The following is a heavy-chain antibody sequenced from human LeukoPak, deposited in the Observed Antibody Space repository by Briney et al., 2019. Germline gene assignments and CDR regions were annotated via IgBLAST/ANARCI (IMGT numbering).Heavy chain of an antibody. J-gene: IGHJ3*01. V-gene: IGHV4-34*01. CDR2: INHSVST. Sequence: SETLSLTCAVYGGSFSGYYWSWIRQPPGKGREWMGEINHSVSTNYNPSLKSRVTISVDTSKNPFSLKLSSVTAADTAVYYCARVGYSSSWYYGDRAFDLWGQGTMVTVSS. D-gene: IGHD6-13*01. CDR1: GGSFSGYY. CDR3: ARVGYSSSWYYGDRAFDL.